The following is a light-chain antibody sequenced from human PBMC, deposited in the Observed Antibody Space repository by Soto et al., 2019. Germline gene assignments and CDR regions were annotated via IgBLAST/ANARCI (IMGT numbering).Light chain of an antibody. J-gene: IGKJ1*01. V-gene: IGKV3-20*01. CDR1: ESVNSRY. Sequence: EIVLTQSPGTLSLSPGERATLSCRASESVNSRYLSWYRQKPGQAPRLVIYGASSRATGIPDRFSGSGSGTDFTLTISRLEPEDFAMYYCQQYGNSLWTFGQGTKVEIE. CDR2: GAS. CDR3: QQYGNSLWT.